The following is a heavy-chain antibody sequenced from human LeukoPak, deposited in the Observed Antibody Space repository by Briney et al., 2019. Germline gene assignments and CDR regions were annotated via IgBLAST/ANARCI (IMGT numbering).Heavy chain of an antibody. CDR1: GGTFSSYA. D-gene: IGHD5-12*01. CDR2: IIPIFGTA. J-gene: IGHJ4*02. V-gene: IGHV1-69*06. Sequence: ASVKVSCKASGGTFSSYAISWVRQAPGQGLEWMGGIIPIFGTANYAQKFQGRVTMTEDTSTDTAYMELSSLRSEDTAVYYCATFGYSGYDFSPPDYWGQGTLVTVSS. CDR3: ATFGYSGYDFSPPDY.